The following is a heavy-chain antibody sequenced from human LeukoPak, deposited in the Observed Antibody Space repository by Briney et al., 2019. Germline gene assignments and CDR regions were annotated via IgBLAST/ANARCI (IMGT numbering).Heavy chain of an antibody. CDR2: ISSSSSYI. CDR3: GRERGVYSDFGRGFYTGIIYYYGRKV. V-gene: IGHV3-21*01. CDR1: GFTFSSYS. D-gene: IGHD3-3*01. Sequence: GGSLRLSCAASGFTFSSYSMNWVRQAPGKGLEWVSSISSSSSYIYYADSVKGRFTISRDNAKNSLYLQMNSLRAEDTAVYYCGRERGVYSDFGRGFYTGIIYYYGRKVGGKGTTATVS. J-gene: IGHJ6*04.